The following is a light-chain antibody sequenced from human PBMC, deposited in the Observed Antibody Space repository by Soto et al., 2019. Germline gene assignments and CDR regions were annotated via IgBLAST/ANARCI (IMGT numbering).Light chain of an antibody. CDR3: SSYTSSSTHYV. J-gene: IGLJ1*01. Sequence: QSVLTQPPSASGSPGQSVTISCTGTSSDVGAYNYVSWYQQHPGRAPKLMIYEVSKRPSGVPDRFSGSKSGNTASLTVSGLQADDEADYYCSSYTSSSTHYVFGTGTKVTV. CDR2: EVS. V-gene: IGLV2-8*01. CDR1: SSDVGAYNY.